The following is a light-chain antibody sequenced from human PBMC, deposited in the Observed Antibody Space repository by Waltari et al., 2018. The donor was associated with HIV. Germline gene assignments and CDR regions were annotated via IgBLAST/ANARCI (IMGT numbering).Light chain of an antibody. CDR3: QVWGATNDWV. V-gene: IGLV3-21*02. Sequence: SYVLPQPPPVSVAPNQTATVACIGENIGVIAVHWYRQRAGQAPEVVIHDVRDRAPGIPGRIIGSNSGDMATLTIASAEAGDEAVYYCQVWGATNDWVFGGGTKLTVL. CDR2: DVR. CDR1: NIGVIA. J-gene: IGLJ3*02.